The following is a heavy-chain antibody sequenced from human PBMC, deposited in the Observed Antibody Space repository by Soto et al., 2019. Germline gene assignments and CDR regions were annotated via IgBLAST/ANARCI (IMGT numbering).Heavy chain of an antibody. J-gene: IGHJ1*01. CDR2: ISGSGSTI. D-gene: IGHD2-8*01. V-gene: IGHV3-48*03. CDR3: ARGGVY. CDR1: GFTFSSHE. Sequence: XGSLRLSCEATGFTFSSHEMNWIRQTPGKRLEWIAKISGSGSTINYADSVKGRFTISRDNVQRTLHLQMDSLRVEDTGDYYSARGGVYWGRGTLVTVSS.